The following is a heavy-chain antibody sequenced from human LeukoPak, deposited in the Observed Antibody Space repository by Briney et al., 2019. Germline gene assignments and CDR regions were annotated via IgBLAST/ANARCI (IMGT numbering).Heavy chain of an antibody. CDR2: ISYSGGT. J-gene: IGHJ5*02. CDR1: GGSISRYF. CDR3: AKGGLATYNWFDP. Sequence: KPSETVSLTCTVSGGSISRYFWSWIRQPPGMGLEWIGDISYSGGTYYNPSLRSRLSISVDRSNNQFSLRLTSVTAADTAVYYCAKGGLATYNWFDPWGQGTLVIVSS. D-gene: IGHD3/OR15-3a*01. V-gene: IGHV4-59*06.